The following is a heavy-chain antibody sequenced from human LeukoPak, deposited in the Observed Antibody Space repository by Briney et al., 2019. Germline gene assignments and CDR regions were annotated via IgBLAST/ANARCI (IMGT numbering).Heavy chain of an antibody. CDR1: GFTFSSYA. CDR3: ALGGGYSGYDSAFDI. D-gene: IGHD5-12*01. CDR2: ISGSGGST. V-gene: IGHV3-23*01. J-gene: IGHJ3*02. Sequence: AGGSLRLSCAASGFTFSSYAMSWVRQAPGKGLEWVSAISGSGGSTYYADSVKGRFTISRDNSKNTLYLQMNSLRAEDTAVYYCALGGGYSGYDSAFDIWGQGTMVTVSS.